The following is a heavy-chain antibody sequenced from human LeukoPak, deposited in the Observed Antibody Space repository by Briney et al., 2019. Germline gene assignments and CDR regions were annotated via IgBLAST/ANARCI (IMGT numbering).Heavy chain of an antibody. CDR2: IIPIFGTA. CDR1: GGTFSSYA. J-gene: IGHJ6*02. CDR3: ARGPYIAARAMGHTGDYYYGMDV. D-gene: IGHD6-6*01. V-gene: IGHV1-69*13. Sequence: ASVKVSCKASGGTFSSYAISWVRQAPGQGLEWMGGIIPIFGTANYAQKFQGRVTITADESTSTAYMELSSLRSEDTAVYYCARGPYIAARAMGHTGDYYYGMDVWGQGTTVTVSS.